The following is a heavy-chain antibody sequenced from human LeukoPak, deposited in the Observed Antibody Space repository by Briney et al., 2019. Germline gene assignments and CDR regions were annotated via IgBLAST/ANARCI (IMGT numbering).Heavy chain of an antibody. CDR2: INPNTVGT. Sequence: EASVKVSCKASGYTFTGDYIHWVRQAPGQALEWMGWINPNTVGTDFAQKFRGRVTMTRNTSIKTAYMELSRLRSDDTAVYYCARDFDAYDSSGYGWFDPWGQGTLVTVSS. CDR3: ARDFDAYDSSGYGWFDP. D-gene: IGHD3-22*01. J-gene: IGHJ5*02. CDR1: GYTFTGDY. V-gene: IGHV1-2*02.